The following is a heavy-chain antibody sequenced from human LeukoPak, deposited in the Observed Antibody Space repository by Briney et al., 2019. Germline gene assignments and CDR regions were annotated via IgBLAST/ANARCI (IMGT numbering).Heavy chain of an antibody. V-gene: IGHV3-53*01. Sequence: GGSLRPSCAASGFTVSSNYMSWVRQAPGKGLEWVSVIYSGGSTYYADSVKGRFTISRDNAKNTLYLQMNSRRAEDTAVYYCARRLYSSSWSSFDYWGQGTLVTVSS. J-gene: IGHJ4*02. CDR3: ARRLYSSSWSSFDY. CDR1: GFTVSSNY. CDR2: IYSGGST. D-gene: IGHD6-13*01.